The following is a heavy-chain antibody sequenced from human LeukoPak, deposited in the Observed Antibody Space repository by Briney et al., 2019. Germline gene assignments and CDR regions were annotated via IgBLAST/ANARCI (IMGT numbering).Heavy chain of an antibody. J-gene: IGHJ4*02. D-gene: IGHD1-26*01. V-gene: IGHV6-1*01. Sequence: SQTLSLTCAISGDSVSSNSAAWNWIRQSPSRGLEWLGRTYYRSNWYNDYALSVKSRIVIIPDTSKNQFSLQLNSVTAEDTAVYYCARGGTYLFDYWGQGTLVTVSS. CDR3: ARGGTYLFDY. CDR1: GDSVSSNSAA. CDR2: TYYRSNWYN.